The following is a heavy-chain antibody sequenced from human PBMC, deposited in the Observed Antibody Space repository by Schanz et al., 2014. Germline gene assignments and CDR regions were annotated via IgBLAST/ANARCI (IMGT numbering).Heavy chain of an antibody. J-gene: IGHJ4*02. CDR1: GFVFGDYY. CDR2: VSRSTPDI. V-gene: IGHV3-11*05. D-gene: IGHD1-1*01. CDR3: AKIERNED. Sequence: QVQVVQSGGGLVKPGGSLRLSCAASGFVFGDYYMTWIRQAPGKGLEWVSYVSRSTPDIYYADSVKGRFTMSRDNAKNTLYLQMNSLRAEDTAVYFCAKIERNEDWGQGTLVTVSS.